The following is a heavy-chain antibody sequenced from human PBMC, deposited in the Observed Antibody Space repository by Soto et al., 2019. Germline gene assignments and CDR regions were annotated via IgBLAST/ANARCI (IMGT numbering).Heavy chain of an antibody. CDR1: GFSFSTYE. V-gene: IGHV3-48*03. D-gene: IGHD6-13*01. J-gene: IGHJ4*02. CDR2: ISSGSDTI. CDR3: ARDRAAGGY. Sequence: PGGSLRLSCAASGFSFSTYEMNWVRQAPGKGLEWVAYISSGSDTIHYADSVRGRFTVSRDNAKNSLYLQMNSPRVEDTALYYWARDRAAGGYWGQGTLVTVSS.